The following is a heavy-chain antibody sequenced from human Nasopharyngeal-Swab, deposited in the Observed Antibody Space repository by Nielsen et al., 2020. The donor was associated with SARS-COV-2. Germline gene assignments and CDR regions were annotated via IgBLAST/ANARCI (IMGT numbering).Heavy chain of an antibody. V-gene: IGHV3-74*01. J-gene: IGHJ4*02. CDR1: GFTFSTYW. CDR2: INADGSTT. D-gene: IGHD1-7*01. Sequence: GESLKLSCAASGFTFSTYWVHWVRQVPGVGLVWVSRINADGSTTDYADSVKGRFTISRDNAKNTLYLQMNSLRAEDTAVYYCARAGNYYFEYWGQGTLVNVA. CDR3: ARAGNYYFEY.